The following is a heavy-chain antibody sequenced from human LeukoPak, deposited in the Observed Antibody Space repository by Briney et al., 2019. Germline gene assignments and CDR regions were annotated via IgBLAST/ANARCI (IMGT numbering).Heavy chain of an antibody. CDR2: ITSGGTYT. Sequence: GGSLRLSCAASGLTFSTDNMNWVRQAPGKGLEWVASITSGGTYTYNADSVKSRFTTSRDNAKNSLSLQLSSLRAEDTAVYYCARGHYDILTASYKWTPDYWGQGILVTVSS. CDR1: GLTFSTDN. J-gene: IGHJ4*02. CDR3: ARGHYDILTASYKWTPDY. D-gene: IGHD3-9*01. V-gene: IGHV3-21*06.